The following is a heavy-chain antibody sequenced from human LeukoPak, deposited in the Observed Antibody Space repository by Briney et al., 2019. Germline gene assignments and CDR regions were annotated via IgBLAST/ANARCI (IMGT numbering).Heavy chain of an antibody. CDR2: INPNSGGT. D-gene: IGHD6-13*01. Sequence: ASVTLSFTGTVYTFTSYNWYWDRQAPGQGLEWMGWINPNSGGTNYAQKFQGRVTMTRDTSISTAYMELSRLRSDDTAVYYCARRIAERFDFWGQGTLVTVSS. V-gene: IGHV1-2*02. CDR3: ARRIAERFDF. CDR1: VYTFTSYN. J-gene: IGHJ4*02.